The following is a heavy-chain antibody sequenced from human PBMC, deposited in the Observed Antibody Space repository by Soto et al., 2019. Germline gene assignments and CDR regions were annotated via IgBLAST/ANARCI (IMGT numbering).Heavy chain of an antibody. CDR1: GFTFSSYW. CDR3: AGGYSGSYYGY. V-gene: IGHV3-7*04. D-gene: IGHD1-26*01. Sequence: GGSLRLSCAASGFTFSSYWMSWVRQAPGKGLEWVANIKQDGSEKYYVDSVKGRFTISRDNAKNSLYLQMNSLRAEDTAVYYCAGGYSGSYYGYWGQGTLVTVSS. J-gene: IGHJ4*02. CDR2: IKQDGSEK.